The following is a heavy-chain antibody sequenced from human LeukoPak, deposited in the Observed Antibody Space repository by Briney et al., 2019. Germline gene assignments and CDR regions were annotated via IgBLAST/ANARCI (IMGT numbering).Heavy chain of an antibody. CDR1: GGSISSSSYY. CDR2: IYYSGST. CDR3: ARVTGYTIEDYFDY. Sequence: NASETLSLTCTVSGGSISSSSYYWSWIRQPPGKGLEWIGYIYYSGSTNYNPSLKSRVTISVKTSKNQFSLKLRSVTAADTAVYYCARVTGYTIEDYFDYWGQGTLVTVSS. J-gene: IGHJ4*02. D-gene: IGHD3-9*01. V-gene: IGHV4-61*01.